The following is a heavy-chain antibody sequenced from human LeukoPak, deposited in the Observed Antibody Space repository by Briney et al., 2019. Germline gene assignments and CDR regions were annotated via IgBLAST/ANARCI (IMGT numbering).Heavy chain of an antibody. CDR3: ARVSRKSSIAARYYFDY. V-gene: IGHV1-46*01. CDR2: INPSGGST. J-gene: IGHJ4*02. Sequence: ASVKVSCKASGYTFTSYYMHWVRQAPGQGLEWMGIINPSGGSTSYAQKFQGRVTMTRDTSTSTVYMELSSLRSEDTAVYYCARVSRKSSIAARYYFDYCGQGTLVTVSS. D-gene: IGHD6-6*01. CDR1: GYTFTSYY.